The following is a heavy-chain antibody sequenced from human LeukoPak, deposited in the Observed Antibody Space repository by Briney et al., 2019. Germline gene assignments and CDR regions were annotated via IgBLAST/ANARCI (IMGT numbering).Heavy chain of an antibody. CDR3: ARESPYYVRGSFSDY. CDR2: INDNGHS. D-gene: IGHD3-16*01. V-gene: IGHV4-59*12. CDR1: GGSMKDYY. J-gene: IGHJ4*02. Sequence: PSETLSLTCSVYGGSMKDYYWSWIRQPPGKGMEWIAYINDNGHSGYNPALERRVTISVATSKNHFSLSLRSVTAADTAVYFCARESPYYVRGSFSDYWGQGILVTVSS.